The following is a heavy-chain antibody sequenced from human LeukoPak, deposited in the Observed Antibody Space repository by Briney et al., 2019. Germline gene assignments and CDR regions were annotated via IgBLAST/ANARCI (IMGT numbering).Heavy chain of an antibody. CDR2: ISSSGSTI. J-gene: IGHJ6*03. D-gene: IGHD4-17*01. CDR1: GFTFSSYE. CDR3: ARDPRKVTVTTFPHYYYYMDV. V-gene: IGHV3-48*03. Sequence: PGGSLSLSCAASGFTFSSYEMNWVRQAPGKGLEWVSYISSSGSTIYYADSVKGRFTISRDNAKNSLYLQMNSLRAEDTAVYYCARDPRKVTVTTFPHYYYYMDVWGKGTTVTVSS.